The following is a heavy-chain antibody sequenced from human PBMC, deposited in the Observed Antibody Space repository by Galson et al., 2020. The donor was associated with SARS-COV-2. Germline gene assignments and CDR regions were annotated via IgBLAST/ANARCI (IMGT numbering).Heavy chain of an antibody. D-gene: IGHD3-10*01. CDR3: AKWSGSGSYLYGMDV. CDR1: GFTFSSYA. CDR2: ISGSGGST. J-gene: IGHJ6*02. V-gene: IGHV3-23*01. Sequence: GESLKISCAASGFTFSSYAMSWVRQAPGKGLEWVSAISGSGGSTYYADSVKGRFTISRDNSKNTLYLQMNSLRAEDTAVYYCAKWSGSGSYLYGMDVWGQGTTVTVSS.